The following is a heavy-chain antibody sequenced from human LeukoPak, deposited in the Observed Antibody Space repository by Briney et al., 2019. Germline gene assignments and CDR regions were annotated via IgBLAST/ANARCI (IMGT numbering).Heavy chain of an antibody. D-gene: IGHD3-22*01. CDR2: MYYSGST. Sequence: SETLSLTCTVSGGSISSDDYYWSWIRQPPGKGLEWIGYMYYSGSTYYNPSLKSRATISVDTSKNQFSLKVRSVTAADTAVYYCARPYYYDSRIDPWGQGTLVTVSS. V-gene: IGHV4-30-4*01. CDR1: GGSISSDDYY. J-gene: IGHJ5*02. CDR3: ARPYYYDSRIDP.